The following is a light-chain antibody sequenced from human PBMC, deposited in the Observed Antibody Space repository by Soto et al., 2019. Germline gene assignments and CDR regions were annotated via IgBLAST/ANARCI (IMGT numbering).Light chain of an antibody. Sequence: QSALTQPASVSGSPGQSITISCTGTSSDVGRYDYVSWYQQHPGKAPKLIIYEVSNRPSGVSNRFSGSKSGNTASLTISGLRAEDEADYYCSSYAGSSVLFGGGTKLTVL. CDR2: EVS. J-gene: IGLJ2*01. CDR1: SSDVGRYDY. V-gene: IGLV2-14*01. CDR3: SSYAGSSVL.